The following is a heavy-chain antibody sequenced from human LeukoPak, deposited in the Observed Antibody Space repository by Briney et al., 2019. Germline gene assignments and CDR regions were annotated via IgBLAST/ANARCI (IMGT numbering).Heavy chain of an antibody. V-gene: IGHV3-23*01. Sequence: GGSLRLSCAASGFTFSSYGMSWVRQAPGKGLEWVSAISGSGGSTYCADSVKGRFTISRDNSKNTLYLQMNSLRAEDTAVYYCAKAILMNVVRGVTDRSSYYYYMDVWGKGTTVTISS. J-gene: IGHJ6*03. CDR1: GFTFSSYG. D-gene: IGHD3-10*01. CDR3: AKAILMNVVRGVTDRSSYYYYMDV. CDR2: ISGSGGST.